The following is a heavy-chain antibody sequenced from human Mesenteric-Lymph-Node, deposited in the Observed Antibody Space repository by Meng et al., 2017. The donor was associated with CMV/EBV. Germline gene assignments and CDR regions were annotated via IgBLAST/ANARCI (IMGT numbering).Heavy chain of an antibody. CDR1: GGSVSSSTYY. CDR2: IYYDGIT. V-gene: IGHV4-39*01. Sequence: SETLSLTCTVSGGSVSSSTYYWGWIRQSPGKGLEWIGTIYYDGITYYNPSLKSRVTISVDTSKNQLSLRLSSVTAADTAVYYCARQGRDSTRCYGSYYGMDVWGQGTTVTVSS. D-gene: IGHD2-2*01. CDR3: ARQGRDSTRCYGSYYGMDV. J-gene: IGHJ6*02.